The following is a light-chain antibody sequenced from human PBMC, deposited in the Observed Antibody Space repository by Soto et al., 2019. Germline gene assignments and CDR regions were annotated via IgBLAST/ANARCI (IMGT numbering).Light chain of an antibody. CDR3: SSYAGSNNLV. J-gene: IGLJ2*01. Sequence: QSVLTQPPSASESPGQSVTISCTGTSSDVGGYNYVSWYQQHPGKAPKLMIYEVSKRPSGVPDRFSGSKSGNTASLTVSGFQAEDEADYYCSSYAGSNNLVFGGGTKVTVL. CDR2: EVS. CDR1: SSDVGGYNY. V-gene: IGLV2-8*01.